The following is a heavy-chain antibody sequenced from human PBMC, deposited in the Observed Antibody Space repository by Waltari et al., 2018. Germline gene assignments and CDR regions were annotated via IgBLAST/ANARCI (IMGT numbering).Heavy chain of an antibody. V-gene: IGHV4-34*01. CDR2: INHSGST. CDR3: ARHVVVISAGGYFDY. D-gene: IGHD2-21*01. J-gene: IGHJ4*02. CDR1: GGSFSGYY. Sequence: QVQLQQWGAGLLKPSETLSLTCAVYGGSFSGYYWSWIRQPPGKGLEWIGEINHSGSTNSNPSLKSRVTISVDTSKNQFSLKLSSVTAADTAVYYCARHVVVISAGGYFDYWGQGTLVTVSS.